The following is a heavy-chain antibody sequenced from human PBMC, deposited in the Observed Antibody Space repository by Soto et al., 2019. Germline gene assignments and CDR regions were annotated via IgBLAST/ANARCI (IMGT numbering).Heavy chain of an antibody. J-gene: IGHJ6*02. CDR2: INPNSGGT. Sequence: ASVKVSCKASGYTFTGYYMHWVRQAPGQGLEWMGWINPNSGGTNYAQKFQGRVTMTRDTSISTAYMELSRLRSDDTAVYYCAREPSPRGYFDWSHYDYYGMDVWGQGTTVTVSS. V-gene: IGHV1-2*02. CDR1: GYTFTGYY. CDR3: AREPSPRGYFDWSHYDYYGMDV. D-gene: IGHD3-9*01.